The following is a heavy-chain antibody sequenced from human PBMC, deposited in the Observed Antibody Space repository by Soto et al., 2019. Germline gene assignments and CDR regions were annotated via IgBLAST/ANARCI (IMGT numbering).Heavy chain of an antibody. CDR3: AREAENYYDSSGYFDY. J-gene: IGHJ4*02. CDR2: ISYDGSNK. V-gene: IGHV3-30-3*01. Sequence: PGGSLRLSCAASGFTFSSYAMHWVRQAPGKGLEWVAVISYDGSNKYYADSVKGRFTISRDNSKNTLYLQMNSLRAEDTAVYYCAREAENYYDSSGYFDYWGQGTLVTVSS. D-gene: IGHD3-22*01. CDR1: GFTFSSYA.